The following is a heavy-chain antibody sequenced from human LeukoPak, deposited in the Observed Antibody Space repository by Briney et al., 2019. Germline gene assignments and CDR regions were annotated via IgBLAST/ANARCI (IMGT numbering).Heavy chain of an antibody. J-gene: IGHJ5*02. Sequence: GGFLRLSCAASGFTFSSYGMSWVRQAPGKGLEWVSAISGSGGSTYYADSVKGRFTISRDNSKNTLYLQMNSLRAGDTAVYYCARDRHTNWFDPWGQGTLVTVSS. CDR3: ARDRHTNWFDP. V-gene: IGHV3-23*01. CDR1: GFTFSSYG. D-gene: IGHD6-6*01. CDR2: ISGSGGST.